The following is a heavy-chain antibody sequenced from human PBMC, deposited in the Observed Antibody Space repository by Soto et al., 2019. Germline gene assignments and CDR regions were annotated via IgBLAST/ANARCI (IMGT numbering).Heavy chain of an antibody. CDR2: IIPLLGTP. Sequence: SVKVSCKASGGSFSNFGISWVRQAPGQGLEWMGGIIPLLGTPNYAQKFQGRVTITADTSTSTASMELSSLRSDDTAVYYCTRGPHYDYIHRAGYYYGMDVWGQGTTVTVSS. V-gene: IGHV1-69*10. CDR1: GGSFSNFG. D-gene: IGHD3-3*01. CDR3: TRGPHYDYIHRAGYYYGMDV. J-gene: IGHJ6*02.